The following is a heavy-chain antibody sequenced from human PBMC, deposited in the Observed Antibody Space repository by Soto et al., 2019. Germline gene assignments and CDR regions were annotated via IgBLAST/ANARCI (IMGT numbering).Heavy chain of an antibody. V-gene: IGHV1-18*01. D-gene: IGHD2-15*01. CDR3: PRVEEVVVAASSGRPPFEP. J-gene: IGHJ5*02. Sequence: ASVKVSGKASGYTFTSYGISWVRQAPGQGLEWMGWISAYNGNTNYAQKLQGRVTMTTDTSTSTAYMELRSLRSDDTAVYYCPRVEEVVVAASSGRPPFEPWGQGTLVTVSS. CDR2: ISAYNGNT. CDR1: GYTFTSYG.